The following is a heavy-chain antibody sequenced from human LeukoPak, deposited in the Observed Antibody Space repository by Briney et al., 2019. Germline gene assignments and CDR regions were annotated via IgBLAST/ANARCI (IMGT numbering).Heavy chain of an antibody. D-gene: IGHD1-26*01. J-gene: IGHJ5*02. CDR2: IKSKTDGGTT. CDR3: TTDSSIVGAQGNWFDP. Sequence: GGSLRLSCAASGFTFSNAWMSWVRQAPGKGLEWVGRIKSKTDGGTTDYAAPVKGRFTISRDDSKNTLYLQMNSLKTEDTAVYYCTTDSSIVGAQGNWFDPWGQGTLVTVSS. V-gene: IGHV3-15*01. CDR1: GFTFSNAW.